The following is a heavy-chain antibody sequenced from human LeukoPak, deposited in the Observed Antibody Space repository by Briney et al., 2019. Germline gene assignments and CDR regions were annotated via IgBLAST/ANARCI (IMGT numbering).Heavy chain of an antibody. CDR3: ANYGSGSYRFDP. CDR2: IHHSGST. CDR1: GGSISSGGYY. Sequence: PPETLSLTCTVSGGSISSGGYYWSWIRQHPGKGLEWIGYIHHSGSTYYNPSLKSRLIISLDTSKNQFSLKLNSVTAADTAVYYCANYGSGSYRFDPWGQGTLVTVSS. V-gene: IGHV4-31*03. J-gene: IGHJ5*02. D-gene: IGHD3-10*01.